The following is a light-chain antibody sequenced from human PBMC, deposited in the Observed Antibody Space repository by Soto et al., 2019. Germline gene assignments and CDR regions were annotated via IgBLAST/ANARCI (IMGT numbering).Light chain of an antibody. V-gene: IGLV1-44*01. CDR3: AAWDDSLNGPV. Sequence: QPVLTQPPSASGTPGQRVTISCSGSSSNIGSNTVNWYQQLPGTTPKLLIYSYNHRPSGVPDRFSGSKSGTSASLAISGLQSEDEADYYCAAWDDSLNGPVFGGGTKLTVL. CDR1: SSNIGSNT. J-gene: IGLJ2*01. CDR2: SYN.